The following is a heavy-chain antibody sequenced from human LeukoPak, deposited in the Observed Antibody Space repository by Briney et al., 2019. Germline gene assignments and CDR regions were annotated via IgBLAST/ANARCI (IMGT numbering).Heavy chain of an antibody. CDR2: INSDASTT. CDR3: ARGVGGNDDY. CDR1: GFTFSSYW. V-gene: IGHV3-74*01. D-gene: IGHD4-23*01. J-gene: IGHJ4*02. Sequence: PGGSLRLSCAASGFTFSSYWMHWVRQAPGKRLVWVSRINSDASTTSYADSVKGRFTISRDNAKNTLYLQMNSLRAEDTAVYYCARGVGGNDDYWGQGTLVTVSS.